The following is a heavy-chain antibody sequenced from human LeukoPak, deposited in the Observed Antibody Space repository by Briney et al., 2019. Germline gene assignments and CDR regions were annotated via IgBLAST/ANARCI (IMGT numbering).Heavy chain of an antibody. CDR1: GFTFCSYA. CDR2: ISYDGSNK. V-gene: IGHV3-30-3*01. J-gene: IGHJ1*01. D-gene: IGHD6-13*01. CDR3: ARDPDSSSWYKYFQH. Sequence: GGSLRLPCAASGFTFCSYAMHWVRQAPGKGLEWVAVISYDGSNKYYADSVKGRFTISRDNSKNTLYLQMNSLRAEDTAVYYCARDPDSSSWYKYFQHWGQGTLVTVSS.